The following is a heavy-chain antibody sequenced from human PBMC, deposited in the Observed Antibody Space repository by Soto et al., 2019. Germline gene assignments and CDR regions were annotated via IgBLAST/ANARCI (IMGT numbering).Heavy chain of an antibody. CDR2: VNNDGNII. V-gene: IGHV3-74*01. J-gene: IGHJ4*02. CDR3: VRAWHYFDS. Sequence: EVQLVESGGGLAQPGESLRLSCAASGFTLSSYWMHWVRQAPGKGLVWVSRVNNDGNIISYADSVKGRFTISRDTAKNTLYLQMNSLRPADTAVYYCVRAWHYFDSWGQGALVIVSA. CDR1: GFTLSSYW.